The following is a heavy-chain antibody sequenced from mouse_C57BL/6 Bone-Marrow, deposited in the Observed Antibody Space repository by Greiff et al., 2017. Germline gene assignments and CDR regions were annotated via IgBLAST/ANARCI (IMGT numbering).Heavy chain of an antibody. J-gene: IGHJ4*01. CDR2: ISDGGSYT. D-gene: IGHD1-1*01. CDR3: AREGLLRAMDY. V-gene: IGHV5-4*01. Sequence: DVMLVESGGGLVKPGGSLKLSCAASGFTFSSYAMSWVRQTPEKRLEWVATISDGGSYTYYPDNVKGRFTISRDNAKNNLYLQMSHLKSEDTAMDYCAREGLLRAMDYWGQGTSVTVSS. CDR1: GFTFSSYA.